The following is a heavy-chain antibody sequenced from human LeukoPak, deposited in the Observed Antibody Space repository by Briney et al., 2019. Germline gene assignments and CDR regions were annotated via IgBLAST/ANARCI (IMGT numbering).Heavy chain of an antibody. Sequence: SETLSLTCAVSGGSIRSRNWWSWVRQPPGKGLEWIGEIYHSGSTNYNPSLNSRVTISVDKSKNQFSLKLSSVTAADTAVYYCASVTYGVRVYCGQGTLVTVSS. CDR2: IYHSGST. CDR1: GGSIRSRNW. CDR3: ASVTYGVRVY. J-gene: IGHJ4*02. V-gene: IGHV4-4*02. D-gene: IGHD4-17*01.